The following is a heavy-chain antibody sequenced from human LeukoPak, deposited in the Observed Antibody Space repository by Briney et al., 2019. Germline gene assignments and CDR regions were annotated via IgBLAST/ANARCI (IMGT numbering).Heavy chain of an antibody. J-gene: IGHJ4*02. CDR2: IYYTGNT. V-gene: IGHV4-59*08. CDR1: GDSISSYY. Sequence: PSETLSLTRTVSGDSISSYYWSWIRQPPGKGLEWIGYIYYTGNTNYNPSLKSRVTISVDTSRNQFSLKLSSVTAADTAVYYCASAPNNSGSRHWGQGTLVTVSS. CDR3: ASAPNNSGSRH. D-gene: IGHD6-19*01.